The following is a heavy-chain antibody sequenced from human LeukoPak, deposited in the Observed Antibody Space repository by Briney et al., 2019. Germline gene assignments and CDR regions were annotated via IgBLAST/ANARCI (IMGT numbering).Heavy chain of an antibody. CDR2: ISYDGSNK. V-gene: IGHV3-30*04. Sequence: PGGSLRLSCAASGFTFSSYAMHWVRQAPGKGLEWVAVISYDGSNKYYADSVKGRFTISRDNSKNTLYLQMNSLRAEDTAVYYCARDPGYSSSWSLSVGRVGGGDLTTVNDYWGQGTLVTVSS. CDR3: ARDPGYSSSWSLSVGRVGGGDLTTVNDY. D-gene: IGHD6-13*01. CDR1: GFTFSSYA. J-gene: IGHJ4*02.